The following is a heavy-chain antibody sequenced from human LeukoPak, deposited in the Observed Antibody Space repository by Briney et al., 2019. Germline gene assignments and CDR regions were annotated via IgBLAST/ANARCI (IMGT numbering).Heavy chain of an antibody. CDR3: ATAPCGGDCFPSFDY. CDR2: VNPNSGGT. V-gene: IGHV1-2*04. J-gene: IGHJ4*02. CDR1: GYTFTGYY. Sequence: ASVKVSCKASGYTFTGYYIHWVRQAPGQGLEWMGWVNPNSGGTNYAQKFQGWVTMTRDTSINTAYMELNRLNPDDTAVYYCATAPCGGDCFPSFDYWGQGTLVTVSS. D-gene: IGHD2-21*02.